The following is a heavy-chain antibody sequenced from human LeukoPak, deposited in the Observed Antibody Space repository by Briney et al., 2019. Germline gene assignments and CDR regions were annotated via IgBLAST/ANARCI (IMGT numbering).Heavy chain of an antibody. Sequence: PSETLSLTCTVSGGSISSSSYYWGWIRQPPGKGLEWIGSIYYSGSTYSNPSLKSRVTISVDTSKNQFSLRLSSVTAADTAVYYCARHGPSTYSGSGSGRNDAFDIWGQGTMVTVSS. J-gene: IGHJ3*02. V-gene: IGHV4-39*01. D-gene: IGHD3-10*01. CDR2: IYYSGST. CDR3: ARHGPSTYSGSGSGRNDAFDI. CDR1: GGSISSSSYY.